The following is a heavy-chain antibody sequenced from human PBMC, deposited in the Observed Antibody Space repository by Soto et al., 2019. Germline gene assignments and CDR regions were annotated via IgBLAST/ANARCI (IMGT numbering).Heavy chain of an antibody. CDR3: AASESYHKAAY. J-gene: IGHJ4*02. Sequence: EVQLLESGGDFVQPGGSLRLSCAASGFSFSNYAMLWVRQAPGKGLESISAISAAGVSTYYADSVQGRFTISRDNSKHTLFLLMNGLRADDAAVYYCAASESYHKAAYWGQGALVTVSS. CDR2: ISAAGVST. CDR1: GFSFSNYA. D-gene: IGHD3-10*01. V-gene: IGHV3-23*01.